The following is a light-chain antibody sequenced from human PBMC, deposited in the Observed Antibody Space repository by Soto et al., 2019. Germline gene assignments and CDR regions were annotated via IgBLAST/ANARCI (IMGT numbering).Light chain of an antibody. J-gene: IGKJ1*01. CDR2: GAS. CDR3: QQYNNWPRT. CDR1: QSVSSN. Sequence: EIVLTQSPGTLSLSPGERATLSCRASQSVSSNLAWYQQKPGQAPRLLIYGASTRATTIPARFSGSGSGTEFTLTISSLRSEDFAIYYCQQYNNWPRTFGQGTKVDIK. V-gene: IGKV3-15*01.